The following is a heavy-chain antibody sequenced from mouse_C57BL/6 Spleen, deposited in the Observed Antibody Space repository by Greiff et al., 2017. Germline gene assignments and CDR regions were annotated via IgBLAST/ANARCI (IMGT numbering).Heavy chain of an antibody. Sequence: VQLVESGPGLVAPSQSLSITCTVSGFSLTSYGVHWVRQPPGKGLEWLVVIWSDGSTTYNSALKSRLSISKDNSKSQVFLKMNSLQTDDTAMYCCARHPVLSYYAMDYWGQGTSVTVSS. CDR2: IWSDGST. J-gene: IGHJ4*01. CDR3: ARHPVLSYYAMDY. CDR1: GFSLTSYG. D-gene: IGHD1-1*02. V-gene: IGHV2-6-1*01.